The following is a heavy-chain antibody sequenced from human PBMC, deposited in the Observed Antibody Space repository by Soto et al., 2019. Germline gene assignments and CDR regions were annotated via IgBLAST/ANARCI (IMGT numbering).Heavy chain of an antibody. V-gene: IGHV3-21*01. CDR2: ISSSSSYI. CDR1: GFTFSSYS. Sequence: PVGSLRLSCAASGFTFSSYSMNWVRQAPGKGLEWVSSISSSSSYIYYADSVKGRFTISRDNAKNSLYLQMNSLRAEDTAVYYCARAHSPSSSSVYWGQGTLVTVSS. J-gene: IGHJ4*02. CDR3: ARAHSPSSSSVY. D-gene: IGHD6-6*01.